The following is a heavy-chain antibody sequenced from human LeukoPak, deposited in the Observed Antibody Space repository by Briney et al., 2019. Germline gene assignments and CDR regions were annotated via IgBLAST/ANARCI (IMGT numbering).Heavy chain of an antibody. CDR3: ACYYGSGTYYNEDYYYYYYMDV. V-gene: IGHV1-69*13. CDR2: IIPIFGTA. D-gene: IGHD3-10*01. J-gene: IGHJ6*03. CDR1: GGTLSNYA. Sequence: GASVKVSCKASGGTLSNYAISWVRQAPGQGLEWMGGIIPIFGTANYAQKFQGRVTITADESTSTAYMELSSLRSEDTAVYYCACYYGSGTYYNEDYYYYYYMDVWGKGTTVTISS.